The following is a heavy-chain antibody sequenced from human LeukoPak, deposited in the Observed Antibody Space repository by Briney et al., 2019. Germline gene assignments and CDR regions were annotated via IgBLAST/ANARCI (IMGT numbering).Heavy chain of an antibody. J-gene: IGHJ4*02. V-gene: IGHV3-73*01. D-gene: IGHD2-15*01. CDR1: GFTFSGSV. Sequence: PGGSLRLSCAASGFTFSGSVMHWVRQASGKGLEWVGRIRSKANSYATAYAASVKGRLTISRDDSKNTAYLQMNSLKTEDTAVYYCSVNYCSGGSCYMLWGQGTLVTVSS. CDR3: SVNYCSGGSCYML. CDR2: IRSKANSYAT.